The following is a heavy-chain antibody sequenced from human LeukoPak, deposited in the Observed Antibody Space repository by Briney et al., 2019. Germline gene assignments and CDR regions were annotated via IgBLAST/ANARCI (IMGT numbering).Heavy chain of an antibody. V-gene: IGHV4-39*07. CDR1: GGSISSSSYY. CDR3: ARANIGPFDY. J-gene: IGHJ4*02. CDR2: LYYSGST. D-gene: IGHD2/OR15-2a*01. Sequence: PSETLSLTCTVSGGSISSSSYYWGWIRQPPGKGLEWIGSLYYSGSTYYNPSLKSRVTISVDTSKNQFSLKLSSVTAADTAVYYCARANIGPFDYWGQGTLVTVSS.